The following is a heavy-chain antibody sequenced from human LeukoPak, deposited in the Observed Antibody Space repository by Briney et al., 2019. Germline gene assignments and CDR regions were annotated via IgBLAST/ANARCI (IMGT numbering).Heavy chain of an antibody. J-gene: IGHJ4*02. D-gene: IGHD3-22*01. V-gene: IGHV4-34*01. CDR1: GGSFSGYY. CDR3: ARLKNSSGYCLDY. CDR2: INHSGST. Sequence: SETLSLTCAVYGGSFSGYYWSWIRQPPGKGLEWIGEINHSGSTNYNPSLKSRVTISVDTSKNQFSLKLSSVTAADTAVYYCARLKNSSGYCLDYWGQGTLVTVSS.